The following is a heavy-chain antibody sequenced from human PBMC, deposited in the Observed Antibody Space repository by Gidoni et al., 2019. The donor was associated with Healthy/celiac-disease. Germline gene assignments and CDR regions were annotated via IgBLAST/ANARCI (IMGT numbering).Heavy chain of an antibody. Sequence: EVQLVESGGGLVQPGGSLRLPCAASGFTFSSYSMNWVRQAPGKGLEWVSYISSSSSTIYYADSVKGRFTISRDNAKNSLYLQMNSLRAEDTAVYYCARDGKQNYGSGSGASHNWGQGTLVTVSS. CDR2: ISSSSSTI. CDR3: ARDGKQNYGSGSGASHN. D-gene: IGHD3-10*01. CDR1: GFTFSSYS. V-gene: IGHV3-48*01. J-gene: IGHJ4*02.